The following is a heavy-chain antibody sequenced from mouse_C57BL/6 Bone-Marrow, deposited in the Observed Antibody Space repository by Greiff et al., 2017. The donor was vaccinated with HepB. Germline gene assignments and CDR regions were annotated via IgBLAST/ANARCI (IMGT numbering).Heavy chain of an antibody. CDR2: ISSGGSYT. J-gene: IGHJ2*01. Sequence: EVQVVESGGDLVKPGGSLKLSCAASGFTFSSYGMSWVRQTPDKRLEWVATISSGGSYTYYPDSVKGRFTISRDNAKNTLYLQMSSLKSEDTAMYYCARRGVVAPYFDYWGQGTTLTVSS. CDR3: ARRGVVAPYFDY. V-gene: IGHV5-6*01. D-gene: IGHD1-1*01. CDR1: GFTFSSYG.